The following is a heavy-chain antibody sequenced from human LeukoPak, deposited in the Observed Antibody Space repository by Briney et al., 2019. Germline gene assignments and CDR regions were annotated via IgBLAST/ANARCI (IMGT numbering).Heavy chain of an antibody. V-gene: IGHV4-39*07. CDR3: TRLEQWLVSYYFDY. D-gene: IGHD6-19*01. CDR1: GGSISSSSYY. J-gene: IGHJ4*02. Sequence: SETLSLTCTVSGGSISSSSYYWGWIRQPPGKGLEWIGSIYYSGSTYYNPSLKSRVTISVDTSKNQFSLKLSSVTAADTAVYYCTRLEQWLVSYYFDYWGQGTLVTVSS. CDR2: IYYSGST.